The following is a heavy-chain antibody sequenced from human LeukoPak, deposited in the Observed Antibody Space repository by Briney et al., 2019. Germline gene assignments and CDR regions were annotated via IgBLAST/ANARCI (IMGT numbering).Heavy chain of an antibody. CDR3: AKRIQSAMAVGY. J-gene: IGHJ4*02. CDR2: ISYDGSNK. D-gene: IGHD5-18*01. V-gene: IGHV3-30*18. Sequence: GGSLRLSCAASGFTFSSYGMHWVRQAPGKGLEWVAVISYDGSNKYYADSVKGRFTISRDNSKNTMYLQMNSLRAEDTAVYYCAKRIQSAMAVGYWGQGTLVTVSS. CDR1: GFTFSSYG.